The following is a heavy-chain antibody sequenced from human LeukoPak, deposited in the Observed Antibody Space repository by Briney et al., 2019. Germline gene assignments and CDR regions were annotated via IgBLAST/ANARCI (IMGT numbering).Heavy chain of an antibody. CDR3: ARVPYSSSWPFDY. Sequence: PGGSLRLSCAASGFTFSSYSMNWVRQAPGKGLEWVSSISSSSSYIYYADSVKGRFTISRDNAKNSLYLQMNSLRAEDTAVYYCARVPYSSSWPFDYWGQGTLVTVSS. V-gene: IGHV3-21*01. D-gene: IGHD6-13*01. J-gene: IGHJ4*02. CDR1: GFTFSSYS. CDR2: ISSSSSYI.